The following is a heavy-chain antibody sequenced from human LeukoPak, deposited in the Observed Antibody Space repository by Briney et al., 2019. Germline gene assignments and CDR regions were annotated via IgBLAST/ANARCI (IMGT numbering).Heavy chain of an antibody. V-gene: IGHV4-59*11. D-gene: IGHD4-11*01. CDR2: IYYSGST. CDR3: ARDRPPSDDCSNLGYYYMDV. Sequence: SETLSLTCTVSGGSISSHYWSWIRQPPGKGLEWIGYIYYSGSTNYNPSLKSRVTISVDTSKNQFSLKLSSVTAADTAVYYCARDRPPSDDCSNLGYYYMDVWGKGTTVTVSS. CDR1: GGSISSHY. J-gene: IGHJ6*03.